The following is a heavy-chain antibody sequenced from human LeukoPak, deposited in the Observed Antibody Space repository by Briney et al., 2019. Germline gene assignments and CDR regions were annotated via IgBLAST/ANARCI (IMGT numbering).Heavy chain of an antibody. Sequence: GGSLRLSCAASGFTFSSYGMHWVRQAPGKGLEWVAVISYDGSNKYYADSVKGRFTISRDNSKNTLYLQMNSLRAEDTAVYYCAKDQAARPAVAGTSDYWGQGTLVTVSS. J-gene: IGHJ4*02. V-gene: IGHV3-30*18. D-gene: IGHD6-19*01. CDR2: ISYDGSNK. CDR1: GFTFSSYG. CDR3: AKDQAARPAVAGTSDY.